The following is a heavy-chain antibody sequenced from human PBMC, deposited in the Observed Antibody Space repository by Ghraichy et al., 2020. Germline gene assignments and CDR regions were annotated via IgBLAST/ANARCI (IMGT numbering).Heavy chain of an antibody. CDR1: GDSVSSNSAA. Sequence: SQTLSLTCAISGDSVSSNSAAWNWIRQSPSRGLEWLGRTYYRSKWYNDYAVSVKSRITINPDTSKNQFSLQLNSVTPEDTAVYYCARARYSRIAAASKRTPYGMDVWGQGTTVTVSS. CDR3: ARARYSRIAAASKRTPYGMDV. D-gene: IGHD6-13*01. CDR2: TYYRSKWYN. J-gene: IGHJ6*02. V-gene: IGHV6-1*01.